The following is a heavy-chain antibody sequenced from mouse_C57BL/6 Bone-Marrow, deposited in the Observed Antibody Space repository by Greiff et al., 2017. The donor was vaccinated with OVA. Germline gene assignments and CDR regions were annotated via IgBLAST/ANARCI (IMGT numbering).Heavy chain of an antibody. Sequence: EVQLQQSGPELVKPGASVKISCKASGYTFTDYYMNWVKPSHGKSLEWIGDINPNNGGTSYNQKFKGKATLTVDKSSSTAYMELRSLTSEDSAVYYCARPLDYYGSSYWYFDVWGTGTTVTVSS. V-gene: IGHV1-26*01. D-gene: IGHD1-1*01. CDR1: GYTFTDYY. CDR3: ARPLDYYGSSYWYFDV. J-gene: IGHJ1*03. CDR2: INPNNGGT.